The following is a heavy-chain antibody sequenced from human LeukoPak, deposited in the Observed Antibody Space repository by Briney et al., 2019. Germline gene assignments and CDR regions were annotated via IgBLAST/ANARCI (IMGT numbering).Heavy chain of an antibody. CDR2: ISGSGGST. J-gene: IGHJ4*02. Sequence: GGSLRLSCAASDFSFSNYAMSWVRQAPGKGLEWVSAISGSGGSTYYADSVKGRFTISRDNSKNTLYLQMNSLRAEDTAVYYCAKNGASGSWHFDYWGQGTLVTVSS. CDR1: DFSFSNYA. V-gene: IGHV3-23*01. D-gene: IGHD3-10*01. CDR3: AKNGASGSWHFDY.